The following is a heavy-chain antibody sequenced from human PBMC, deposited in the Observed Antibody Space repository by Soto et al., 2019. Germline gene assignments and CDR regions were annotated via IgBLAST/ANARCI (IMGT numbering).Heavy chain of an antibody. V-gene: IGHV1-24*01. Sequence: ASVKVSCKVSGYTLTELSMHWVRQAPGKGLEWMGGFDPEDGETIYAQKFQGRVTMTEDTSTDTAYMELSSLRSEDTAVYYCATSSVVPAAMANYYYYYGMDVWGRGTTVTV. J-gene: IGHJ6*02. D-gene: IGHD2-2*01. CDR1: GYTLTELS. CDR2: FDPEDGET. CDR3: ATSSVVPAAMANYYYYYGMDV.